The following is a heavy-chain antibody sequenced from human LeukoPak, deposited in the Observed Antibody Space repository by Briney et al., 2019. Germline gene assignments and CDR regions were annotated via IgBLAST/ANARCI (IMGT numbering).Heavy chain of an antibody. CDR3: ARETQYYFDY. V-gene: IGHV3-53*01. CDR2: IYSGGST. J-gene: IGHJ4*02. CDR1: GFTVSSNY. Sequence: PGGSLRLSCAASGFTVSSNYMSWVRQAPGKGLEWVSVIYSGGSTYYADSVKGRFTISRDNSKNTLYPQMNSLRAEDTAVYYCARETQYYFDYWGQGTLVTVSS.